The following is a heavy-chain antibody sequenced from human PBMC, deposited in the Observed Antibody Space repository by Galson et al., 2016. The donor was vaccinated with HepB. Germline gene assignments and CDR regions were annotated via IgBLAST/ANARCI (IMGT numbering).Heavy chain of an antibody. CDR3: AKVLEHGRGDF. J-gene: IGHJ4*02. Sequence: SLRLSCAASGFTFSTYAMSWVRQAPGTGLEWLSVISGSGGGTKYADSVKGRFTISRDNSKNTLYLQMNSLRAEDTAIYYCAKVLEHGRGDFWGQGTLVTVSS. V-gene: IGHV3-23*01. D-gene: IGHD3-3*01. CDR2: ISGSGGGT. CDR1: GFTFSTYA.